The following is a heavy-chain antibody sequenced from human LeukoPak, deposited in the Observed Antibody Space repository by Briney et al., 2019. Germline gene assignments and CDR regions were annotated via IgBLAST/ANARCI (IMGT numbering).Heavy chain of an antibody. J-gene: IGHJ6*03. Sequence: GGSLRLSCAASGFTFSGSAMHWARQASGKGLEWVGRIRSKANSYATAYAASVKGRFTISRDDSKNTAYLQMNSLKTEDTAVYYCTSFGITGTTEGGYYYYMDVWGKGTTVTVSS. V-gene: IGHV3-73*01. D-gene: IGHD1-7*01. CDR3: TSFGITGTTEGGYYYYMDV. CDR2: IRSKANSYAT. CDR1: GFTFSGSA.